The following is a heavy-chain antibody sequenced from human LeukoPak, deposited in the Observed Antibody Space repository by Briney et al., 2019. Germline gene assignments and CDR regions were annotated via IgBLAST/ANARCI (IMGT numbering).Heavy chain of an antibody. CDR3: ARSLAYYYYSSGYSDY. J-gene: IGHJ4*02. Sequence: ASVKVSCKASGYTFTGYYMHWVRQAPGQGLEWMGWINPNSGGTNYAQKFQGRVTMTRDTSISTAYMELSRLRSDDTAVYYCARSLAYYYYSSGYSDYWGQGTLVTVSS. CDR2: INPNSGGT. CDR1: GYTFTGYY. D-gene: IGHD3-22*01. V-gene: IGHV1-2*02.